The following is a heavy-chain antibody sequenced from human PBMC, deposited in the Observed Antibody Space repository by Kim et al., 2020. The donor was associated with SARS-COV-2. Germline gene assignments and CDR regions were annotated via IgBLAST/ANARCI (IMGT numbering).Heavy chain of an antibody. CDR1: GFTFSSYS. Sequence: GGSLRLSCAASGFTFSSYSMNWVRQAPGKGLEWVSSISSSSSYIYYADSVKGRFTISRDNAKNSLYLQMNSLRAEDTAVYYCASVLRYFDWLREGPNWGQGTLVTVSS. V-gene: IGHV3-21*01. J-gene: IGHJ4*02. D-gene: IGHD3-9*01. CDR3: ASVLRYFDWLREGPN. CDR2: ISSSSSYI.